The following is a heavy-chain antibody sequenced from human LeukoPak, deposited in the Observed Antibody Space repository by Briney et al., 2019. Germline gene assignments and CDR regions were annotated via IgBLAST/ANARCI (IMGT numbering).Heavy chain of an antibody. CDR3: ARQHDSYYYYYIDV. J-gene: IGHJ6*03. Sequence: RASETLSLTCAVSGYSISNGYYWVWIRQPPGRGLEWIGSLYHSDSAYYNTSLRSRVSMSVDTSKNQFSLTWSFVTAADTAVYYCARQHDSYYYYYIDVWGSGTTVTVSS. CDR1: GYSISNGYY. CDR2: LYHSDSA. V-gene: IGHV4-38-2*01.